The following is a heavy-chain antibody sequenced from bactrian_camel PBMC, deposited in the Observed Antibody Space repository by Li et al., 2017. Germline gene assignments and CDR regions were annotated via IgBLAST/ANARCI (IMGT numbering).Heavy chain of an antibody. J-gene: IGHJ4*01. CDR2: LHSDAPNT. CDR1: GGTQSAVC. Sequence: HVQLVESGGGSVQAGGSLRLSRVASGGTQSAVCMAWFRQAPGKGLEWVSSLHSDAPNTYYAESVKGRFTISRDGAKNTVFLQMNSLKPEDTALYYCATDHGGLGVYWGQGPRSPSP. V-gene: IGHV3-2*01. D-gene: IGHD5*01. CDR3: ATDHGGLGVY.